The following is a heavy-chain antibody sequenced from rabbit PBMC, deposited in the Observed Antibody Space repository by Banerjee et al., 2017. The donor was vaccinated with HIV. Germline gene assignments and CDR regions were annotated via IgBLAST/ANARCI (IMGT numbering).Heavy chain of an antibody. J-gene: IGHJ6*01. V-gene: IGHV1S45*01. CDR3: ARTGGGSNDLYYGMDL. CDR1: GFDFGSYYM. Sequence: QEQLKETGGGLVQPGGSLTLSCKASGFDFGSYYMSWVRQAPGKGLEWIGYIDPVVGTTYYASWVNGRFTISKTSSTTVTLQMTSLTAADTATYFCARTGGGSNDLYYGMDLWGPGTLVT. D-gene: IGHD4-2*01. CDR2: IDPVVGTT.